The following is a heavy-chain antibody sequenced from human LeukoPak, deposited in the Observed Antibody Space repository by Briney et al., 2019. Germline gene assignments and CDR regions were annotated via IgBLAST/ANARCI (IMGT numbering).Heavy chain of an antibody. V-gene: IGHV1-2*04. CDR2: INPNSGGT. CDR1: GYTFTGYY. CDR3: ARDGGDGYCSGGSCYSGGYYFDY. J-gene: IGHJ4*02. D-gene: IGHD2-15*01. Sequence: ASVKVSCKASGYTFTGYYMHWVRQAPGQGLEWMGWINPNSGGTNYAQKFQGWVTMTRDTSISTAYMELSRLRSDDTAVYYCARDGGDGYCSGGSCYSGGYYFDYWGQGTLVTVSS.